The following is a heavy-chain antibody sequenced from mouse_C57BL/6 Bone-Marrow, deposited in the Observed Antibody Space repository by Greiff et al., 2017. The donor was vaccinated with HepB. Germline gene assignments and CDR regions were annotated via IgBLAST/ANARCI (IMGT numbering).Heavy chain of an antibody. CDR2: IHPNSGST. CDR1: GYTFTSYW. D-gene: IGHD2-5*01. Sequence: QVQLQQPGAELVKPGASVKLSCKASGYTFTSYWMHWVKQRPGQGLEWIGMIHPNSGSTNYHEKFKSKATLTIDKSSGTAYLQLSSLTSEDSAVYYYERDSNYVFYLAYWGQGNLVTVSA. CDR3: ERDSNYVFYLAY. J-gene: IGHJ3*01. V-gene: IGHV1-64*01.